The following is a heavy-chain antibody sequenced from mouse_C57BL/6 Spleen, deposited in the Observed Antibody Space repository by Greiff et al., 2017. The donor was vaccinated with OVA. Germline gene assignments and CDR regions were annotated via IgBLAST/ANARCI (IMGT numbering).Heavy chain of an antibody. D-gene: IGHD2-4*01. V-gene: IGHV1-82*01. J-gene: IGHJ4*01. CDR1: GYAFSSSW. CDR2: IYPGDGDT. CDR3: ARSHPYDDDGDGYYYAMDY. Sequence: QVQLQQSGPELVKPGASVKISCKASGYAFSSSWMNWVKQRPGKGLEWIGRIYPGDGDTNYNGKFKGKATLTADKSSSTAYMQLSSLTSEDSAVYFCARSHPYDDDGDGYYYAMDYWGQGTSVTVSS.